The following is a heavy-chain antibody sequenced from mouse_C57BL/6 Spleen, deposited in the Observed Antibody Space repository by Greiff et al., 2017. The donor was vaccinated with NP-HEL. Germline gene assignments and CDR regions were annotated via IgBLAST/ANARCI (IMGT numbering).Heavy chain of an antibody. V-gene: IGHV1-50*01. CDR2: IDPSDSYT. CDR3: ARRSGYYGSSYWYFDV. J-gene: IGHJ1*03. D-gene: IGHD1-1*01. Sequence: QVQLQQPGAELVKPGASVKLSCKASGYTFTRYWMQWVKQRPGQGLEWIGEIDPSDSYTNYNQKFKGKATLTVDTSSSTAYMQLSSLTSEDSAVDYCARRSGYYGSSYWYFDVWGTGTTVTVSS. CDR1: GYTFTRYW.